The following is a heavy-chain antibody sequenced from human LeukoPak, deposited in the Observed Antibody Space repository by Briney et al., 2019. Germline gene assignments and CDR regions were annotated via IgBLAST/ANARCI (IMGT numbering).Heavy chain of an antibody. Sequence: GGSLRLSCAASGFTVSSNYMSWVRQAPGKGLEWVSVTYSGGSTYYADSVKGRFTISRDNAKNSLYLQMNSLRAEDTALYYCARGIDDGDNWFDPWGQGTLVTVSS. D-gene: IGHD1-1*01. CDR3: ARGIDDGDNWFDP. V-gene: IGHV3-53*01. CDR1: GFTVSSNY. J-gene: IGHJ5*02. CDR2: TYSGGST.